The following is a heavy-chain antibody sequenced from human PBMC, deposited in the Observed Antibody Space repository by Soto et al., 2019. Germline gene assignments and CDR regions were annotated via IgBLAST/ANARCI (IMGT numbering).Heavy chain of an antibody. CDR1: GFPFSSNW. D-gene: IGHD2-21*01. V-gene: IGHV3-74*01. CDR2: INTDGSAT. Sequence: PGGSVKLTSGASGFPFSSNWMHWVRRVPGRGLVWVARINTDGSATNYVDSVKGRFTVSRDNAKNTLYLQMNSLRVEDTAVYYCARDGEGFWRQGTQVSVSS. CDR3: ARDGEGF. J-gene: IGHJ4*02.